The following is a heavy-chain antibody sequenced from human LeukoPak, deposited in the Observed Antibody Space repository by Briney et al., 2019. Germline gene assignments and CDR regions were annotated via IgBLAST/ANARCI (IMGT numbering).Heavy chain of an antibody. CDR1: LYSISSGYF. J-gene: IGHJ5*02. D-gene: IGHD2-15*01. CDR2: IFHSGDV. Sequence: PSETLSLTCTVSLYSISSGYFWGWIRQPPGKVLEWIGSIFHSGDVYYNPSLKSRVTISVDTSKNRFSLKVTSVTAADTALYYCARVVASTSIDAWGQGPLVPVS. CDR3: ARVVASTSIDA. V-gene: IGHV4-38-2*02.